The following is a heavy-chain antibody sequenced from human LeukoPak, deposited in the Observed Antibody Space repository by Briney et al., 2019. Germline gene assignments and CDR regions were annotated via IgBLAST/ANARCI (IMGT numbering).Heavy chain of an antibody. J-gene: IGHJ6*03. CDR2: ISSSGSTI. V-gene: IGHV3-48*03. Sequence: GGSLRLSCAASGFTFSSYEMNWVRQAPGKGLEWVSYISSSGSTIYYADSVKGRFTISRDNAKNSLYLQMNSLRAEDTAVYYCARATYDSSGYYYYYYYMDVWGKGTTVTISS. D-gene: IGHD3-22*01. CDR3: ARATYDSSGYYYYYYYMDV. CDR1: GFTFSSYE.